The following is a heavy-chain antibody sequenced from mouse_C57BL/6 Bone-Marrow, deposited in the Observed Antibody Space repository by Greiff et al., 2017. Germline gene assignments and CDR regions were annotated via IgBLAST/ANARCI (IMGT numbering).Heavy chain of an antibody. D-gene: IGHD1-1*01. Sequence: LVEPGASVKISCKASGYSFTGYYMNWVKQSPEKSLEWIGEINPSTGGTTYNQKFKAKATLTVDKSSSTAYMQLKSLTSEDSAVYYCASSITTVVGGYFDYWGQGTTLTFSS. CDR2: INPSTGGT. V-gene: IGHV1-42*01. J-gene: IGHJ2*01. CDR1: GYSFTGYY. CDR3: ASSITTVVGGYFDY.